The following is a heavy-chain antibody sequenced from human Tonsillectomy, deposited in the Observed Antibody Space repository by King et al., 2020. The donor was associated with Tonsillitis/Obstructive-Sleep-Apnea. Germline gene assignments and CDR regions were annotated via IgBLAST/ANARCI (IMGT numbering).Heavy chain of an antibody. V-gene: IGHV3-20*04. J-gene: IGHJ4*02. CDR1: GFTFDDYA. Sequence: VQLVESGGGVVRPGGSLRLSCATSGFTFDDYAMSWVRQAPGKGLEWVSGLSGDGGSTGYADSVKGRFTISSDNAKNSLYLQMNSLRAEDTALYYCARYGLRGFYYFDYWGQGTLVTVSS. CDR3: ARYGLRGFYYFDY. D-gene: IGHD2-21*01. CDR2: LSGDGGST.